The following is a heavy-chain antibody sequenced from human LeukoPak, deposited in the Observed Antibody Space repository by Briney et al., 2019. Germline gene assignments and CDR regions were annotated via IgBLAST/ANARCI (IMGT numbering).Heavy chain of an antibody. D-gene: IGHD3-10*01. CDR1: GYTFSTYW. CDR3: TRATFGARDS. Sequence: GGSLRLSCEASGYTFSTYWMHWVRQGPGKGLVWVSRINEDGSSTSYPAPVRGRFTIARTNDKNALYLQMNSLRAEDTAVYYCTRATFGARDSWGQGTLVTVSS. V-gene: IGHV3-74*01. CDR2: INEDGSST. J-gene: IGHJ4*02.